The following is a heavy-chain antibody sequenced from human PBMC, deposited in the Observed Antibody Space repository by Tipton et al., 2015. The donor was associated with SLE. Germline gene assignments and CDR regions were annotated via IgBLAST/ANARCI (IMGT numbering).Heavy chain of an antibody. CDR2: IYHSGTT. CDR3: ARENDYYSYLDV. Sequence: TLSLTCAVSGGSISSGDYSWSWIRQPPGKGLEWIGYIYHSGTTYYNPSLKSRVTISVDRSKNQFSLKLSSVTAADTAVYYCARENDYYSYLDVWGKGTTVTVSS. J-gene: IGHJ6*03. V-gene: IGHV4-30-2*01. CDR1: GGSISSGDYS.